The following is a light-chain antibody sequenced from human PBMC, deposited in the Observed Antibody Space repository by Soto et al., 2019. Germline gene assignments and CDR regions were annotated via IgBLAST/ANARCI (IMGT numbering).Light chain of an antibody. CDR3: QSYDNALSAWV. J-gene: IGLJ3*02. CDR2: EVS. V-gene: IGLV2-8*01. CDR1: SSDVGGYNY. Sequence: QSALTQPPSASGSPGQSVTISCTGTSSDVGGYNYVSWYQHHPGKAPKLMIYEVSKRPSGVPDRFSGSKSGNTASLTVSGLQAEDEADYYCQSYDNALSAWVFGGGTKLTVL.